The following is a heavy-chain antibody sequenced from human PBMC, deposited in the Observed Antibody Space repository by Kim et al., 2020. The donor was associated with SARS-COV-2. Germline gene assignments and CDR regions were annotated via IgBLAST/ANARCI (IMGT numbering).Heavy chain of an antibody. J-gene: IGHJ4*02. CDR3: AKVGGFPDY. V-gene: IGHV4-34*01. CDR2: SGDP. D-gene: IGHD1-26*01. Sequence: SGDPNYRPSLKGRVTISVHASKNQFSLRLTSVTAADTAVYYCAKVGGFPDYWGQGALVTVSA.